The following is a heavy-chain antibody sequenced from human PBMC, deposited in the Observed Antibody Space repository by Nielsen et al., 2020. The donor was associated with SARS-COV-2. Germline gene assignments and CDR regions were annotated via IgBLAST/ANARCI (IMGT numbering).Heavy chain of an antibody. J-gene: IGHJ4*02. CDR1: GGSISSGDYY. D-gene: IGHD1-1*01. CDR3: ARGTQTDDNFDY. CDR2: IYYSGST. Sequence: SETLSLTCTVSGGSISSGDYYWSWISQPPGKGLEWIGYIYYSGSTYYNPSLKSRVTISVDTSKNQFSLKLSSVTAADTAVYYCARGTQTDDNFDYWGQGTLVTVSS. V-gene: IGHV4-30-4*01.